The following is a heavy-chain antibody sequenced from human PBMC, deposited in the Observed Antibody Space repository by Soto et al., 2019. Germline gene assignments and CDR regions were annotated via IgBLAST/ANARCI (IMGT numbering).Heavy chain of an antibody. CDR1: GLTFSSEA. CDR3: ARGLGTTGYYYGLDF. Sequence: GGSLRLSCAASGLTFSSEAMSWVRQAPGKGLEWVSGISDSGVDTYYADSVRGRFTISRDNAKNTLYLQMNSLRAEDTAVYYCARGLGTTGYYYGLDFWGQGTLVTVSS. J-gene: IGHJ4*02. CDR2: ISDSGVDT. V-gene: IGHV3-23*01. D-gene: IGHD3-22*01.